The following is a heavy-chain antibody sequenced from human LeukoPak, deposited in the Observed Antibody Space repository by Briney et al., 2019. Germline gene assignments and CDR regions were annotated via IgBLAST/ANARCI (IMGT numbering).Heavy chain of an antibody. CDR2: ISYDGSNK. J-gene: IGHJ1*01. V-gene: IGHV3-30*04. D-gene: IGHD6-19*01. CDR3: ARDPAGYSSGYIFQH. CDR1: GFTFSSYA. Sequence: GGSLRLSCAASGFTFSSYAMHWVRQAPGKGLEWGAVISYDGSNKYYADSVKGRFTISRDNSKNTLYLQMNSLRAEDTAVYYCARDPAGYSSGYIFQHWGQGTLVTVSS.